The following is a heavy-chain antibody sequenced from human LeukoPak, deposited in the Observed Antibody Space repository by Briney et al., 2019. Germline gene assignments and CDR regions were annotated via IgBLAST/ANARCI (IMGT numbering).Heavy chain of an antibody. Sequence: ASVKVSCKAPGCTFSSYAISWVRQAPGQGLEWMGGIIPIFGTANYAQKFQGRVTITADKSTSTAYMELSSLRSEDTAVYYCARIYGGNEDDAFDIWGQGTMVTVSS. V-gene: IGHV1-69*06. CDR3: ARIYGGNEDDAFDI. J-gene: IGHJ3*02. CDR2: IIPIFGTA. CDR1: GCTFSSYA. D-gene: IGHD4-23*01.